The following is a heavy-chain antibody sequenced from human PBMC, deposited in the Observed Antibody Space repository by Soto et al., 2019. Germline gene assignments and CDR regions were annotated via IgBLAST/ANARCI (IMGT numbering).Heavy chain of an antibody. CDR3: ARIPIAAAGHYYYGMDV. Sequence: SGPTLVNPTQTLTLTCTFSGFSLSTSGMCVSWIRQPPGKALEWLALIDWDDDKYYSTSLRTRLTISKDTSKNQVVLTMTNMDPVDTATYYCARIPIAAAGHYYYGMDVWGQGTTVTVSS. CDR2: IDWDDDK. V-gene: IGHV2-70*01. D-gene: IGHD6-13*01. J-gene: IGHJ6*02. CDR1: GFSLSTSGMC.